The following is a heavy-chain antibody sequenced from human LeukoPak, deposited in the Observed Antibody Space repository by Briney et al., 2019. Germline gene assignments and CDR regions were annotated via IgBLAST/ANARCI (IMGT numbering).Heavy chain of an antibody. CDR2: IIPIFGTA. D-gene: IGHD6-6*01. V-gene: IGHV1-69*05. CDR1: GGTFSSYA. Sequence: SVKVSCKASGGTFSSYAITWVRQAPGQGLEWMGGIIPIFGTAKYAQKFQCRVTITTDESTSTVYMELSSLRSEDTAVYYCARVRGQLVHPSRTFDYWGQGTLVTVSS. J-gene: IGHJ4*02. CDR3: ARVRGQLVHPSRTFDY.